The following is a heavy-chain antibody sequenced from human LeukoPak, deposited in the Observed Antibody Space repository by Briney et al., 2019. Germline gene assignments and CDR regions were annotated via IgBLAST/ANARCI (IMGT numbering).Heavy chain of an antibody. Sequence: GGSLRLSCAVSGFTLTNHGVSWVRQAPGKGLEWVSIITGTGGRYYGDSVKGRFILSRDNSKNTVYMQMSSLRAEDTATYYCAKDYCRDGNCPFPFLDSWRQGTLVTVSS. CDR1: GFTLTNHG. V-gene: IGHV3-23*01. CDR2: ITGTGGR. CDR3: AKDYCRDGNCPFPFLDS. J-gene: IGHJ4*02. D-gene: IGHD2-15*01.